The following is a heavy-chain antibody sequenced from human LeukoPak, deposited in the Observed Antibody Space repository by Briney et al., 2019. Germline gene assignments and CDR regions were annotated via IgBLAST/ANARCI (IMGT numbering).Heavy chain of an antibody. V-gene: IGHV3-30*02. Sequence: GGSLRLSCAASGFTFSSYDMHWVRQAPGKGLEWVASIRYDGSNKYYADSVKGRFTISRDSSKNTLYLQMNSLRAEDTAVYYCAKGRDSYRYDMDVWGQGTTVTVSS. CDR1: GFTFSSYD. CDR2: IRYDGSNK. CDR3: AKGRDSYRYDMDV. D-gene: IGHD5-18*01. J-gene: IGHJ6*02.